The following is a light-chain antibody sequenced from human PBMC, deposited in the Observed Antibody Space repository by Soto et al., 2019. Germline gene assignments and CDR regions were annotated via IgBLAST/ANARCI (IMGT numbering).Light chain of an antibody. CDR2: SNN. Sequence: QSVLPQPPSASGTPGQRVTISCSGSSSNIGSNTVNWYQQLPGTAPKLLIYSNNQRPSGAPDRFSGSKSGTSASLAISGLQSEDEADYYCAAWDDSLNGGVFGGGTKLTVL. CDR1: SSNIGSNT. J-gene: IGLJ3*02. V-gene: IGLV1-44*01. CDR3: AAWDDSLNGGV.